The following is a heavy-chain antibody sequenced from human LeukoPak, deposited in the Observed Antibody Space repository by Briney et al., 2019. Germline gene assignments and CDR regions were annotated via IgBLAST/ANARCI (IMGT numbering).Heavy chain of an antibody. J-gene: IGHJ4*02. CDR3: ARAPFGVVHLFDY. Sequence: KPSGTLSLTCAVYGGSFSGYYWSWIRQPPGKGLEWIGEINHSGSTNYNPSLKSRVTISVDTSKNQFSLKLSSVTAADTAVYYCARAPFGVVHLFDYWGQGTLVTVSS. CDR2: INHSGST. CDR1: GGSFSGYY. D-gene: IGHD3-3*01. V-gene: IGHV4-34*01.